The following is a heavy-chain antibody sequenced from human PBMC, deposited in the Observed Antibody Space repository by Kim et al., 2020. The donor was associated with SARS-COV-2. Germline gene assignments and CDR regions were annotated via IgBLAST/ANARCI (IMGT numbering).Heavy chain of an antibody. J-gene: IGHJ6*02. V-gene: IGHV4-34*01. CDR2: INHSGST. D-gene: IGHD3-9*01. Sequence: SETLSLTCAVYGGSFSGYYWSWIRQPPGKGLEWIGEINHSGSTNYNPSLKSRVTISVDTSKNQFSLKLSSVTAADTAVYYCARGGPTYYDIFFSGPPPTFYGMDVWGQGTTVTVSS. CDR1: GGSFSGYY. CDR3: ARGGPTYYDIFFSGPPPTFYGMDV.